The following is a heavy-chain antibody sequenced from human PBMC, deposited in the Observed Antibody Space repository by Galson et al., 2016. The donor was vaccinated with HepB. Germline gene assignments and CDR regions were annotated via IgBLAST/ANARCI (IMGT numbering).Heavy chain of an antibody. CDR1: GDSASSGHYY. V-gene: IGHV4-61*01. J-gene: IGHJ4*02. CDR3: ARVARSGSAWYIFT. Sequence: TLSLTCTVSGDSASSGHYYWSWIRQPPGTGLEWIGYIYYTGSTYYNPSHESRTPISVDTSKNQFSLTLSPVTAADMATYFCARVARSGSAWYIFTWGQGTLVTVSS. D-gene: IGHD6-19*01. CDR2: IYYTGST.